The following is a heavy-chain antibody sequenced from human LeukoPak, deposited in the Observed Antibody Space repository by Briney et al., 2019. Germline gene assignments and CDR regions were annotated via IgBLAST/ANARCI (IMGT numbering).Heavy chain of an antibody. CDR1: GYTFTDFY. Sequence: GASVKVSCKASGYTFTDFYIHWMRQAPGQGLEWMGWINPDNGVTAYAQKFRGRVTMTRDTSISAVYVELSRLRSDDTAVYYCARSDSYTWFDPWGQGTLVTVSS. J-gene: IGHJ5*02. CDR2: INPDNGVT. CDR3: ARSDSYTWFDP. D-gene: IGHD2-21*01. V-gene: IGHV1-2*02.